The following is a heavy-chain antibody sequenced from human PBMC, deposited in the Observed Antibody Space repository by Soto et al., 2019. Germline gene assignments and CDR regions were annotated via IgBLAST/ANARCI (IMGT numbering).Heavy chain of an antibody. J-gene: IGHJ4*02. D-gene: IGHD3-10*01. CDR3: AKRIGGSGSNFGY. CDR2: IRGSGGST. CDR1: GFTFSSYA. Sequence: GGSLRLSCAASGFTFSSYAMSWVRQAPGKGLEWVSAIRGSGGSTYYADSVKGRFNISRDHSKNTRYLQMNSLRAEDTAVYYCAKRIGGSGSNFGYWGQGTLVTVYS. V-gene: IGHV3-23*01.